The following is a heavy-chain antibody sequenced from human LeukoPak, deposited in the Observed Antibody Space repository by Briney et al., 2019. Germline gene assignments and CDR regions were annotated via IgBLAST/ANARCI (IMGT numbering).Heavy chain of an antibody. CDR2: IYSSGST. J-gene: IGHJ3*02. CDR3: ARGITRQTYGYSDGWIAFDI. Sequence: GGSLRLSCAASGFNVSANYMTWVRQAPGKGLEWVSVIYSSGSTYYADSVRGRFTLSRDNSKNTLYLHMNSLRDEDTAVYYCARGITRQTYGYSDGWIAFDIGGQGTMVTVSS. D-gene: IGHD5-12*01. V-gene: IGHV3-53*01. CDR1: GFNVSANY.